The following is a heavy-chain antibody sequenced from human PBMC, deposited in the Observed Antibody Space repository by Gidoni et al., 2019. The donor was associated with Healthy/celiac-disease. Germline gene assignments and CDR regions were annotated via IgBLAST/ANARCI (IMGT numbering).Heavy chain of an antibody. Sequence: QVQLVQSGAEVKKPGASVKVSCTASGYTFTGYYMPWVRQAPGQGLEWMGWINPNSGGTNYAQKFQGRVTMTRDTSISTAYMELSRLRSDDTAVYYCASLMDTAMVLSTDYYYGMDVWGQGTTVTVSS. CDR3: ASLMDTAMVLSTDYYYGMDV. CDR1: GYTFTGYY. D-gene: IGHD5-18*01. V-gene: IGHV1-2*02. CDR2: INPNSGGT. J-gene: IGHJ6*02.